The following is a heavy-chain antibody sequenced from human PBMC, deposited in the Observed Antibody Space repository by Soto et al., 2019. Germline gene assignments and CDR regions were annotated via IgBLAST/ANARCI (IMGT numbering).Heavy chain of an antibody. V-gene: IGHV5-10-1*01. Sequence: GESLKISCKGSGYSFTSYWISWVRQMPGKGLEWMGRIDPSDSYTNYSPSFQGHVTISADKSISTAYLQWSSLKASDTAMYYCATGGVYYDSSGYQQDYYYYGMDVWGQGTTVTVSS. CDR1: GYSFTSYW. D-gene: IGHD3-22*01. J-gene: IGHJ6*02. CDR3: ATGGVYYDSSGYQQDYYYYGMDV. CDR2: IDPSDSYT.